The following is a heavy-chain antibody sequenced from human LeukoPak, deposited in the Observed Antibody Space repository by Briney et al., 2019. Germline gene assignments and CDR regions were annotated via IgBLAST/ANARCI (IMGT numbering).Heavy chain of an antibody. CDR1: GYTLTELS. V-gene: IGHV1-24*01. D-gene: IGHD6-19*01. Sequence: ASVKVSCKVSGYTLTELSMHWVRQAPGKGLEWMGGFDPEDGETIYAQKSQGRVTMTEDTSTDTAYMELSSLRSEDTAVYYCATDSGYSSGWDLDYWGQGTLVTVSS. CDR3: ATDSGYSSGWDLDY. CDR2: FDPEDGET. J-gene: IGHJ4*02.